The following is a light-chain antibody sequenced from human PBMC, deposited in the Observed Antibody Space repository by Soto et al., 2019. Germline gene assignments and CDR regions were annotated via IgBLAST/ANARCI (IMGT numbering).Light chain of an antibody. J-gene: IGLJ2*01. V-gene: IGLV1-44*01. CDR2: NND. CDR1: SSNIGSNA. CDR3: AARDDSLNGPV. Sequence: QSVLTQPPSASGTPGQRVTISCSGTSSNIGSNAVNWYQQLPGTAPKLLIYNNDQRPSGVPDRFSGSKSGTSASLAISGLQSDAEAEYHCAARDDSLNGPVFGGGTKLTVL.